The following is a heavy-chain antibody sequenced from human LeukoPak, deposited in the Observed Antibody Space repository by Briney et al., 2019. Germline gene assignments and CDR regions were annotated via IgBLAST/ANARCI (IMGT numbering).Heavy chain of an antibody. Sequence: SQTLSLTCTVSGGSISSGDYYWSWIRQPPGKGLEWIGYIYYSGSTYYNPSLKSQVTISVDTSKNQFSLKLSSVTAADTAVYYCARHASSGYSYFDYWGQGTLVTVSS. V-gene: IGHV4-30-4*01. CDR2: IYYSGST. J-gene: IGHJ4*02. CDR1: GGSISSGDYY. D-gene: IGHD3-22*01. CDR3: ARHASSGYSYFDY.